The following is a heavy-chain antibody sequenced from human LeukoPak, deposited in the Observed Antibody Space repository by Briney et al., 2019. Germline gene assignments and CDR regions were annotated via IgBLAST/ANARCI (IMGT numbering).Heavy chain of an antibody. CDR2: IYPSDSDT. Sequence: GESLKISCKGSGYTFTNYWIGWVRQMPGKGLEWMGFIYPSDSDTRYSPSFQGQVTISVDKSISTAYLQWSSLKASDTAMYYCARHLTSITMVRGVTNWFDPWGQGTLVTVSS. D-gene: IGHD3-10*01. CDR3: ARHLTSITMVRGVTNWFDP. CDR1: GYTFTNYW. V-gene: IGHV5-51*01. J-gene: IGHJ5*02.